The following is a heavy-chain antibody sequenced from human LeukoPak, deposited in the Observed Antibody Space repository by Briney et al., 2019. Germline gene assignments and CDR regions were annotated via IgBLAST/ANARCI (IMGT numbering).Heavy chain of an antibody. Sequence: GASVKVSCKASGYTFTSYGINWVRQATGQGLEWMGWMNPNSGNTGYAQKFQGRVTMTRNTSISTAYMELSSLRSEDTAVYYCASSIVGATTRAFDIWGQGTMVTVSS. V-gene: IGHV1-8*01. CDR3: ASSIVGATTRAFDI. CDR2: MNPNSGNT. J-gene: IGHJ3*02. CDR1: GYTFTSYG. D-gene: IGHD1-26*01.